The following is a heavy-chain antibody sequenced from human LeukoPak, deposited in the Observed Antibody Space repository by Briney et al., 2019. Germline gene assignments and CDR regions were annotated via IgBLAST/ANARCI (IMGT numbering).Heavy chain of an antibody. J-gene: IGHJ5*02. CDR1: GFTVSSNY. D-gene: IGHD2-2*01. CDR2: IYSGGNT. Sequence: GGSLRLSCAASGFTVSSNYMSWVRQAPGKGLEWVSVIYSGGNTYYADSVKGRFTISRDNSKNTVFLQMNSLRTEDTAVYYFARDQGCTSSTCRNNWFDPWGQGTLVTVSS. CDR3: ARDQGCTSSTCRNNWFDP. V-gene: IGHV3-66*02.